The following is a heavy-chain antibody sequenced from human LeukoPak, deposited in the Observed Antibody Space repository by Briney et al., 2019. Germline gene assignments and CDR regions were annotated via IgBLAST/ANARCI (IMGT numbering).Heavy chain of an antibody. CDR3: AREGDEASSTSCYRD. V-gene: IGHV1-2*02. CDR1: GYTFTGYY. CDR2: INPNSGGT. Sequence: EASVKVSCKASGYTFTGYYMHWVRQAPGQGLEWMGWINPNSGGTNYAQKFQGRVTMTRDTSISTAYMELSRLRSDGTAVYYCAREGDEASSTSCYRDWGQGTLVTVSS. D-gene: IGHD2-2*01. J-gene: IGHJ4*02.